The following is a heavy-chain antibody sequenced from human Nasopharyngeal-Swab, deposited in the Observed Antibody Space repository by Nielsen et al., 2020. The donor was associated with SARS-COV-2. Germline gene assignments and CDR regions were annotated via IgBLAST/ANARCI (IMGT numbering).Heavy chain of an antibody. V-gene: IGHV2-70*01. CDR2: IDWDDDK. D-gene: IGHD3-3*01. Sequence: WIRQPPGKALEWLAPIDWDDDKYYSTSLKNRLTISKETSKNQVVLTMTNMDPVDTVTYYCARSHDFWSGYSSYYYMDVWGKGTTVTVSS. CDR3: ARSHDFWSGYSSYYYMDV. J-gene: IGHJ6*03.